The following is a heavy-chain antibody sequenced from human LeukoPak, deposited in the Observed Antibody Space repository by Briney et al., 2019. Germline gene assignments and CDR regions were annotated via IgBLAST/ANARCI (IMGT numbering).Heavy chain of an antibody. D-gene: IGHD6-13*01. CDR3: AKAAGLYRYYYYMDV. CDR1: GFTFSSYW. V-gene: IGHV3-7*01. J-gene: IGHJ6*03. CDR2: IKQDGSEK. Sequence: GGSMRLSCAASGFTFSSYWMSWVRQAPGKGLEWVANIKQDGSEKYYVDSVKRRFTISRDNAKNSLYLQMNSLRAEDTAVYYCAKAAGLYRYYYYMDVWGKGTTVTVSS.